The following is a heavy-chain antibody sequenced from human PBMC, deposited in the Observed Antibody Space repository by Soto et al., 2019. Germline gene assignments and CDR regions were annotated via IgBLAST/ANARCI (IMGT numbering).Heavy chain of an antibody. V-gene: IGHV4-59*01. CDR2: IYYSGST. Sequence: QVHLQESGPGLVKPSETLSLSCTVSGGSLSTDYWTWIRQPPGKGLEWIGYIYYSGSTHYNPSLKSRVTISIDTSKNQFSLRPSSVTAADTAVYYCARSFAGISAYWYFDLWGRGTLVTVSA. CDR3: ARSFAGISAYWYFDL. CDR1: GGSLSTDY. D-gene: IGHD1-26*01. J-gene: IGHJ2*01.